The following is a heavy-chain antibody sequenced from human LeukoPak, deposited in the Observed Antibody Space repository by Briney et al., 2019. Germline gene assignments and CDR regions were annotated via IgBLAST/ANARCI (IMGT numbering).Heavy chain of an antibody. V-gene: IGHV4-4*09. CDR3: ARPVGPYSSSLIDY. CDR2: IYTSGSA. D-gene: IGHD6-6*01. J-gene: IGHJ4*02. CDR1: GGSISSYY. Sequence: PSETLSLTCTVSGGSISSYYWSWIRQPPGKGLEWIGYIYTSGSANYNPSLKSRVTISVDTSKNQFSLKLSSVTAADTAVYYCARPVGPYSSSLIDYWGQGTLVTVSS.